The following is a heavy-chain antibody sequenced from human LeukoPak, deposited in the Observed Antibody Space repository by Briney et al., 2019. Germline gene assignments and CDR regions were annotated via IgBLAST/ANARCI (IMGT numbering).Heavy chain of an antibody. Sequence: SETLSLTCTVSGGSISSSSYYWGWIRQPPGKGLEWIGSIYYSGSTYYNPSLKSRVTISVDTSKNQFSLKLSSVTAADTAVYYCARQMRGDFWSGYPINTPLDYWGQGILVTVSS. CDR1: GGSISSSSYY. D-gene: IGHD3-3*01. CDR3: ARQMRGDFWSGYPINTPLDY. J-gene: IGHJ4*02. CDR2: IYYSGST. V-gene: IGHV4-39*01.